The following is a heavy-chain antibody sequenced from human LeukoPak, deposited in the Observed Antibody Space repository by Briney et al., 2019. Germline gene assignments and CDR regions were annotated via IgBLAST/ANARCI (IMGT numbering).Heavy chain of an antibody. Sequence: GGSLRLSCAASGFSFSSHTMHWVRQAPGKGLEWVAVISYDGSNKYYADSVKGRFTISRDNSKNTLYLQMNSLRAEDTAVYYCARDPRYYYDSSGSYYYGMDVWDQGTTVTVSS. CDR2: ISYDGSNK. D-gene: IGHD3-22*01. CDR3: ARDPRYYYDSSGSYYYGMDV. J-gene: IGHJ6*02. V-gene: IGHV3-30-3*01. CDR1: GFSFSSHT.